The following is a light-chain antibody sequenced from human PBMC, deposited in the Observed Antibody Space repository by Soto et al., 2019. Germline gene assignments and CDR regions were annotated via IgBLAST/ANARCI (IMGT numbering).Light chain of an antibody. Sequence: DIQMTQSPSSVSASVGDRVTITCRASHDIGTWLAWYQQKPGTAPKLLIYGVSTLKRGVPARFSSSGSGTDFILTISSLQPEDFATYYCQQTYGFPYTFGQGTKLEIK. CDR1: HDIGTW. V-gene: IGKV1-12*01. J-gene: IGKJ2*01. CDR2: GVS. CDR3: QQTYGFPYT.